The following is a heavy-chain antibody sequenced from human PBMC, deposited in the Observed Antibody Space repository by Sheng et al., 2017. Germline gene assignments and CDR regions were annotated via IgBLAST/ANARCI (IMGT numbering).Heavy chain of an antibody. CDR2: VSPTSGNT. D-gene: IGHD3-22*01. CDR1: GYSFMHFD. J-gene: IGHJ4*02. V-gene: IGHV1-8*02. CDR3: VRDFSSGWFHFDY. Sequence: QVQLVQSGAEVKKPGASVKVSCKSSGYSFMHFDINWARQAPGQGLEWMGWVSPTSGNTGYXQKFQGRVTMTRDTSLNTAYMELSSLRSDDTAVYYCVRDFSSGWFHFDYWGQG.